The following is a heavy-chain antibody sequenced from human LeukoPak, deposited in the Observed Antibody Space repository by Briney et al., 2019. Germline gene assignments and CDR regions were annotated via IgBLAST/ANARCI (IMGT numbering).Heavy chain of an antibody. J-gene: IGHJ5*02. CDR2: IWYDGSNK. D-gene: IGHD3-10*01. V-gene: IGHV3-33*01. CDR1: GFTFSSYG. CDR3: ARGITMVRGVRGVYNWFDP. Sequence: GGSLRLSCAASGFTFSSYGMHWVRQAPGKGLEWVAVIWYDGSNKYYADSVKGRFTISRDNSKNTLYLQMNSLRAEDTAVYYCARGITMVRGVRGVYNWFDPWGQGTLVTVS.